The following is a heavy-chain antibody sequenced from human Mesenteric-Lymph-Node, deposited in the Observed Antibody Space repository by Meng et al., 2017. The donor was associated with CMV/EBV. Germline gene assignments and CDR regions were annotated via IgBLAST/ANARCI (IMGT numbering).Heavy chain of an antibody. CDR3: AGYYYDAIGAFDI. V-gene: IGHV3-53*01. Sequence: GESLKISCAASGFTVSSNYMSWVRQAPGKGLEWVSVIYSGGSTYYADSVKGRFTISRDNSKNTLYLQMSSLRAEDTALYYCAGYYYDAIGAFDIWGQGTLVTVSS. CDR1: GFTVSSNY. J-gene: IGHJ3*02. D-gene: IGHD3-22*01. CDR2: IYSGGST.